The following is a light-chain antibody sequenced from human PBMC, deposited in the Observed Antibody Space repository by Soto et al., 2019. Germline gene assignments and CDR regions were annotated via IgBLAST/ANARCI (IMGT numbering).Light chain of an antibody. Sequence: DIQMTQSPSSLSASVGDRVTITCRASQGINRYLAWYQQRPGEVPKRLIYAASTVQSGVPSRFSGSGYGTDFTLTISSLQPEDVATYYCQKYNSAPLTFGGGTKVEIK. CDR3: QKYNSAPLT. CDR2: AAS. J-gene: IGKJ4*01. CDR1: QGINRY. V-gene: IGKV1-27*01.